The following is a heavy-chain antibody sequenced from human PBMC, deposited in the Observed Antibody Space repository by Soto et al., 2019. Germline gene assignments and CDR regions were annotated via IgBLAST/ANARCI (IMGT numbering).Heavy chain of an antibody. Sequence: EVQLLESGGGLVQPGGSLRLSCAVSGFTFRSSPMSWVRRAPGKGLEWVSGLDGGDDSKHYAESVRGRFIITRDNSRKTLLIQMNSLRAEDTAIYYCENDSNWGVISPTHDHWSQETLVTVSS. J-gene: IGHJ4*02. D-gene: IGHD3-16*01. CDR2: LDGGDDSK. CDR3: ENDSNWGVISPTHDH. V-gene: IGHV3-23*01. CDR1: GFTFRSSP.